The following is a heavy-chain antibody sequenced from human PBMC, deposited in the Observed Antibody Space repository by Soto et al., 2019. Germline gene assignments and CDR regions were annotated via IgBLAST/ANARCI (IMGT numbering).Heavy chain of an antibody. Sequence: SETLSLTCTVSGGSISSSSYYWGWIRQPPGKGLEWIGSIYYSGSTYYNPSLKSRVTISGDTSKNQLSLKLSSVTAADTAVDYCARQMVSFDPPLIVVVPAAIDYWGQGTLVTVSS. D-gene: IGHD2-2*01. CDR1: GGSISSSSYY. CDR3: ARQMVSFDPPLIVVVPAAIDY. J-gene: IGHJ4*02. CDR2: IYYSGST. V-gene: IGHV4-39*01.